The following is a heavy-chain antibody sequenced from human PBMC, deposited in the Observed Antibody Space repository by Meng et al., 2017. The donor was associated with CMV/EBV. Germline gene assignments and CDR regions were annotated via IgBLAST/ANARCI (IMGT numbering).Heavy chain of an antibody. CDR1: GGSISSSSYY. CDR2: IYYSGST. CDR3: ASQITDIYADLYYYYYYGMDV. J-gene: IGHJ6*02. D-gene: IGHD3-10*01. Sequence: SETLSLTCTVSGGSISSSSYYWGWIRQPPGKGLEWIGSIYYSGSTYYNPSLKSRVTISVDTSKNQFSLKLSSVTAADTAVYYCASQITDIYADLYYYYYYGMDVWGQGTTVTVSS. V-gene: IGHV4-39*01.